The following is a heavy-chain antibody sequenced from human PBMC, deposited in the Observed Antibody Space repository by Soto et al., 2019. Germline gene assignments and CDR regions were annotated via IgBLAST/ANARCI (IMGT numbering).Heavy chain of an antibody. Sequence: GGSLSLSCAGSGFPFSVYNINWVRQVPGKGLEWVSSITVGSSHIYQPNSMKGRFTISRDDAKNSVYLQIDSLRDEDTALYYCSRSPEVGVRVAYWGQGTLVTVSS. V-gene: IGHV3-21*01. D-gene: IGHD3-16*01. CDR1: GFPFSVYN. J-gene: IGHJ4*02. CDR3: SRSPEVGVRVAY. CDR2: ITVGSSHI.